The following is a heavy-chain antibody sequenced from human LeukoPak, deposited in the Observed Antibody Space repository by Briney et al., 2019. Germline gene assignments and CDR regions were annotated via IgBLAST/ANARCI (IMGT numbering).Heavy chain of an antibody. V-gene: IGHV1-46*01. D-gene: IGHD6-13*01. CDR1: GYTFTSYY. J-gene: IGHJ3*02. CDR3: ATSPQYSSSWYRAFDI. Sequence: GASVKVSCKASGYTFTSYYMHWVRQAPGQGLEWMGIINPSGGSTSYAQKFQGRVTITADTSTDTAYMELSSLRSEDTAVYYCATSPQYSSSWYRAFDIWGQGTMVTVSS. CDR2: INPSGGST.